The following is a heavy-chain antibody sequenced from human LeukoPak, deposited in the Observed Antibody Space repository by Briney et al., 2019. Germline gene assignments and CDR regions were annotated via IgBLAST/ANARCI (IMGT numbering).Heavy chain of an antibody. V-gene: IGHV3-23*01. J-gene: IGHJ4*02. CDR3: AKENYDSSGYYYVDY. CDR2: ISGSGGNT. Sequence: GGSLRLSCAASGSTFSSYAMSWVRQAPGKGLEWVSAISGSGGNTYYADSVKGRFTISRDNSKNTLYLQMNSLRTEDTAAYYCAKENYDSSGYYYVDYWGQGTLVTVSS. D-gene: IGHD3-22*01. CDR1: GSTFSSYA.